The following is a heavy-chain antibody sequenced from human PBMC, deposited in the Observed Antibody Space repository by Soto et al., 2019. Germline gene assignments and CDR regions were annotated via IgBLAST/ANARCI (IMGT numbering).Heavy chain of an antibody. Sequence: EVQLVASGGGPVQAGGSLRLSCAASGLTLSNYWMQWVRQGPGKGLVWAAHINSDGITTKYAESVKGRFTISRDDAKNMPYLQMNSLRHDDTAVYYCAKFKGGSGARGDPLDLWGQGILVTVSS. V-gene: IGHV3-74*03. D-gene: IGHD2-15*01. J-gene: IGHJ5*02. CDR3: AKFKGGSGARGDPLDL. CDR1: GLTLSNYW. CDR2: INSDGITT.